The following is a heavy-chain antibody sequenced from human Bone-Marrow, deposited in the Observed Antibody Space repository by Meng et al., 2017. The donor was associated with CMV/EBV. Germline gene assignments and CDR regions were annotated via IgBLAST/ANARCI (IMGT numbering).Heavy chain of an antibody. Sequence: GGSLRLSCAASGFTFSSYSMNWVRQTPGKGLEWVSFISDTSEFIYYADSVKGRFTISRDNAKNLVYLQMNGLRAEDTAIYYCARDPDRDHYGSGRCFDYWGQGTLVTVSS. CDR1: GFTFSSYS. J-gene: IGHJ4*02. CDR2: ISDTSEFI. D-gene: IGHD3-10*01. V-gene: IGHV3-21*01. CDR3: ARDPDRDHYGSGRCFDY.